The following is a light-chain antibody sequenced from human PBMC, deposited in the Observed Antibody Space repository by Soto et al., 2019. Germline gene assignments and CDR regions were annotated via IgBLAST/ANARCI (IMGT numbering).Light chain of an antibody. CDR3: QQRSNLWT. CDR1: QSVSSY. V-gene: IGKV3-11*01. J-gene: IGKJ1*01. Sequence: EIVLTQSPATLSLSPGERATLSCRASQSVSSYLAWYQQKPGQAPRLLIYDASNRATGIPARFSGSGSGTDFTLTISSLEPEDFAVYYCQQRSNLWTFGQGTKGDIK. CDR2: DAS.